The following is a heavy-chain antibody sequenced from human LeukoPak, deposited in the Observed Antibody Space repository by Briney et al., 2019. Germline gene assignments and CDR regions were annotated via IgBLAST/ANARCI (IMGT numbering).Heavy chain of an antibody. CDR2: ISPSGDYT. CDR3: ARDNSGWSVDY. CDR1: GYTFTSYA. V-gene: IGHV1-46*04. D-gene: IGHD6-19*01. Sequence: ASVKVSCKASGYTFTSYAMNWVRQAPGQGLEWMGIISPSGDYTRYAQKVQGRVSMTLDTSTSTVYMELHSLESEDTAMYYCARDNSGWSVDYWGQGTLVTVTS. J-gene: IGHJ4*02.